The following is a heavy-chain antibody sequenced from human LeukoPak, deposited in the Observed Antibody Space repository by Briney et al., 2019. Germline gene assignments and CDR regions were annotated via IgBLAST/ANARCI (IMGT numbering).Heavy chain of an antibody. D-gene: IGHD3-10*02. Sequence: GGSLRLSCGASGFTFRSFGMHWVRQAPGKGLEWVAVIWHDGSYQYYADSVKGRFTISRDNSKNTLFLDMNSLRVEDTAVYYCARDPSRFGGSFFDNWGQGALVTVSS. CDR2: IWHDGSYQ. V-gene: IGHV3-33*01. J-gene: IGHJ4*02. CDR1: GFTFRSFG. CDR3: ARDPSRFGGSFFDN.